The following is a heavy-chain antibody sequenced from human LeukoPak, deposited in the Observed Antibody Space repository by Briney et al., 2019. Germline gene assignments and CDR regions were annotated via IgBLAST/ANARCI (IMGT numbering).Heavy chain of an antibody. CDR1: GGSISTYY. J-gene: IGHJ4*02. CDR3: ARVTGTTGGLTLYYFGY. Sequence: KPSETLSLTCTVSGGSISTYYWSWIRQPPGKGLEWIGYVYYSGSTNYKPSLKSRVTISVDTSKNQFSLRLRSVTAADTAVYYCARVTGTTGGLTLYYFGYWGQGTLVTVSS. CDR2: VYYSGST. V-gene: IGHV4-59*01. D-gene: IGHD1-7*01.